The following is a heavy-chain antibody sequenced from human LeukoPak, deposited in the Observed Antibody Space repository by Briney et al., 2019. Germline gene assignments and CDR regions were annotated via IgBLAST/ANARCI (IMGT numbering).Heavy chain of an antibody. CDR3: ARGRRLLFLAFDI. J-gene: IGHJ3*02. CDR1: GFTVSSNY. V-gene: IGHV3-53*01. D-gene: IGHD2-21*01. Sequence: PGGSLRLSCAASGFTVSSNYMSWVRQAPGKGLEWVSVIYRCGSTYYADSVKDRFTISRDNSKNTLYLQMNSLRAEDTAVYYCARGRRLLFLAFDIWGQGTMVTVSS. CDR2: IYRCGST.